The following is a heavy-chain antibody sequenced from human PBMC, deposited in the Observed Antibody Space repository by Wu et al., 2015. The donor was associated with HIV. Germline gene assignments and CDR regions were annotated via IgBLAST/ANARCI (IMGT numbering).Heavy chain of an antibody. V-gene: IGHV1-69*05. Sequence: QVQLVQSGAEVKKPGSSVKVSCKASGGTFSSYAISWVRQAPGQGLEWMGGIIPIFGTANYAQKFQGRVTITTDESTSTAYMELSSLRSEDTAVYYCARVIGYSGYDQYYYYGMDVWGQGPRSPSP. CDR1: GGTFSSYA. D-gene: IGHD5-12*01. CDR3: ARVIGYSGYDQYYYYGMDV. J-gene: IGHJ6*02. CDR2: IIPIFGTA.